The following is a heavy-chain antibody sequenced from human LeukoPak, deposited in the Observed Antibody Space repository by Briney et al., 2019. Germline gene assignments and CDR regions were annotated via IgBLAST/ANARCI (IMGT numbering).Heavy chain of an antibody. CDR3: ARGGWAVARKVDY. V-gene: IGHV3-7*01. CDR1: GFTFSSYW. CDR2: IKQDGSEK. D-gene: IGHD6-19*01. J-gene: IGHJ4*02. Sequence: GGSLRLSCAASGFTFSSYWMSWVRQAPGKGLEWVANIKQDGSEKYYVDSVKGRFTISRDNARNTLYLQMNSLRAEDTGVYYCARGGWAVARKVDYWGRGTLVTVSS.